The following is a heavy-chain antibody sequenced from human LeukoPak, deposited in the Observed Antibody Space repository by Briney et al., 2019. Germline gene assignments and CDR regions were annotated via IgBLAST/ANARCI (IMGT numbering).Heavy chain of an antibody. CDR2: INHSGST. V-gene: IGHV4-34*01. CDR3: ARDAAAYDYVWGSYRYLDY. Sequence: PSETLSLTCAVYGGSFSGYYWSWIRQPPGKGLEWIGEINHSGSTNYNPSLKSRVTISVDTSKNQFSLKLSSVTAADTAVYYCARDAAAYDYVWGSYRYLDYWGQGTLVTASS. J-gene: IGHJ4*02. D-gene: IGHD3-16*02. CDR1: GGSFSGYY.